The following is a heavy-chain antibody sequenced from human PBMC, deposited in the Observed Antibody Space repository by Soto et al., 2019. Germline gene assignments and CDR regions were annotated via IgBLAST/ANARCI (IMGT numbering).Heavy chain of an antibody. D-gene: IGHD3-22*01. CDR1: GFTFRSYS. CDR3: AREIYDDYDSSGFDH. J-gene: IGHJ4*02. Sequence: PGGSLRLSCAASGFTFRSYSMNWVRQAPGKGLEWVSYISSGSSTIHYADAVKGRFTISRDNAKNTLSLQMNSLRAEDTAVYYCAREIYDDYDSSGFDHWGQGTLVTVSS. CDR2: ISSGSSTI. V-gene: IGHV3-48*04.